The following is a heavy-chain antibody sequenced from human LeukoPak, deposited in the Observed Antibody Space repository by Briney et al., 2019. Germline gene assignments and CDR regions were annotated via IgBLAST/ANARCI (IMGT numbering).Heavy chain of an antibody. J-gene: IGHJ4*02. Sequence: GGSLRLSCGATGFTFTDYEINWVRQAPGKGLEWVSYISSSGSTIYYADSVKGRFTISRDNAKNSLYLQMNSLRAEDTAVYYCARVIGSSSWYDDYWGQGTLVTVSS. V-gene: IGHV3-48*03. CDR2: ISSSGSTI. CDR1: GFTFTDYE. D-gene: IGHD6-13*01. CDR3: ARVIGSSSWYDDY.